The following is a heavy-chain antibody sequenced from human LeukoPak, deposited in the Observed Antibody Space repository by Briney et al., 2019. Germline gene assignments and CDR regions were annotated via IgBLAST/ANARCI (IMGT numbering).Heavy chain of an antibody. CDR2: INPNNGGT. J-gene: IGHJ4*02. Sequence: GASVKVSCKTFGYTFTGYYMHWVRQAPGQGLEWMGWINPNNGGTNYAQKFQGRVTMTRDTSISTAYMELSRLRSDDTAVYYCARVPYDFWSGYSTFDYWGQGTLVTVSS. V-gene: IGHV1-2*02. CDR1: GYTFTGYY. CDR3: ARVPYDFWSGYSTFDY. D-gene: IGHD3-3*01.